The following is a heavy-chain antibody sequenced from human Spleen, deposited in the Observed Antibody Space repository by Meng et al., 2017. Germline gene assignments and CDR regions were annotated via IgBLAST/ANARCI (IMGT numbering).Heavy chain of an antibody. CDR1: GGSISSGGYY. D-gene: IGHD3-16*01. J-gene: IGHJ5*02. Sequence: QGQLQPSGPGLVKPSQTLSLTCTVSGGSISSGGYYWSWIRQHPGKGLEWIGYIYYSGSTYYNPSLKSLVTISLDTSKNQFSLKLRSVTAADTAFYYRAGRKDLGNWFDPWGQGTLVTVSS. CDR3: AGRKDLGNWFDP. V-gene: IGHV4-31*01. CDR2: IYYSGST.